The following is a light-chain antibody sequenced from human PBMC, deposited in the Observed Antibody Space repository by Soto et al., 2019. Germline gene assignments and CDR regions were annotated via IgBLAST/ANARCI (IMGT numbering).Light chain of an antibody. J-gene: IGLJ2*01. V-gene: IGLV1-40*01. CDR2: GNI. Sequence: QSVLTQPPSVSGAPGQRVTISCTGSSSNIGAGYDVHWYQHLPGTAPKLLIYGNINRPSGVPDRFSGSKSGTSASLAITGLQAEDEADYYCAGWDDSLNGVVFGGGTKLTVL. CDR1: SSNIGAGYD. CDR3: AGWDDSLNGVV.